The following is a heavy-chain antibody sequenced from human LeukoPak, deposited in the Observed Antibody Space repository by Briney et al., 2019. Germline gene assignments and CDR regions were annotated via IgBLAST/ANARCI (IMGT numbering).Heavy chain of an antibody. CDR1: GGSISSGGYY. D-gene: IGHD5-12*01. CDR2: IYYSGST. J-gene: IGHJ3*02. V-gene: IGHV4-31*03. Sequence: TLSLTCTVSGGSISSGGYYWSWIRQHPGKGLEWIGYIYYSGSTYYNPSLKSRVTISVDTSKNQFSLKLSSVTAADTAVYYCARERRWLQSHDAFDIWGQGTMVTVSS. CDR3: ARERRWLQSHDAFDI.